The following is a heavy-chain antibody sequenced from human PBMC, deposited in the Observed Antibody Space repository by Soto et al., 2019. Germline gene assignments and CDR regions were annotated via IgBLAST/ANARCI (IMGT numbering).Heavy chain of an antibody. D-gene: IGHD7-27*01. CDR1: GGSISSYY. CDR3: ARRWGYSFDY. CDR2: IYYSGST. J-gene: IGHJ4*02. Sequence: QLQLQESGPGLVKPSETLSLTCTVSGGSISSYYWGWIRRPPGKGLEWIGSIYYSGSTYYNPSLKSRVSIAVDTSENQFSLKLSSVTAADTAVSYCARRWGYSFDYWGQGTLVTVSS. V-gene: IGHV4-39*01.